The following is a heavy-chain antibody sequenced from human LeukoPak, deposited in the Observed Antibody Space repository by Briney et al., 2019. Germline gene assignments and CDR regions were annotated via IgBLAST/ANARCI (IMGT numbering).Heavy chain of an antibody. J-gene: IGHJ4*02. V-gene: IGHV4-59*08. Sequence: SETLSLTCSVAGGSISKDFWTWIRQPPGKGLEWIGYIYSSGSTYYNPSLKCRVTISVDTSKNRFSLKLSTVTAADTAVYYCARRPTGDPKFDYWGQGTLVTVSS. CDR3: ARRPTGDPKFDY. CDR1: GGSISKDF. D-gene: IGHD7-27*01. CDR2: IYSSGST.